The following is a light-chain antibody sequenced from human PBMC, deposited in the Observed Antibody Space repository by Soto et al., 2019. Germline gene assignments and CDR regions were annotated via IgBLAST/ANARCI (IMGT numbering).Light chain of an antibody. V-gene: IGKV2D-29*01. Sequence: IVMTQTPLSLSVTPGQTASISCRSSQSLLHGAGNTSLYWYLQRPGQPPHLLIYDVSTRFSGVPERFSGSGSGTDFTLTISRVEPEDVGVYYGMQSTQLPWTFGQGTKVE. CDR1: QSLLHGAGNTS. CDR3: MQSTQLPWT. CDR2: DVS. J-gene: IGKJ1*01.